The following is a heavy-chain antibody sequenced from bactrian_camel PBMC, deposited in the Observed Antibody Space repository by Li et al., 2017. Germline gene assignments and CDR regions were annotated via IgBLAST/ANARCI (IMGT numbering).Heavy chain of an antibody. J-gene: IGHJ4*01. Sequence: CAASGFSVSNACMGWYRQSPGKKRGGVAQIDDDGRTYYADSAKGRFIVSQDNGKNTLSLQMAALKPEDTATYYCAADPGYCGGGWYRESNYRHWGQGTQVTVS. CDR3: AADPGYCGGGWYRESNYRH. CDR2: IDDDGRT. CDR1: GFSVSNAC. V-gene: IGHV3S55*01. D-gene: IGHD2*01.